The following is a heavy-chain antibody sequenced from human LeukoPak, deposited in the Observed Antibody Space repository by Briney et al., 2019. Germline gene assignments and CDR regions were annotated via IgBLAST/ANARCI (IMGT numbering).Heavy chain of an antibody. V-gene: IGHV1-2*02. CDR1: GYTFTGSY. J-gene: IGHJ4*02. Sequence: ASVKVSCKASGYTFTGSYMYWVRLAPGQGLEWLGWINPNNGGTNYAQKFQGRVTMTWDTSTSTVYMELSSLRSEDTAVYYCARLVHLGYYFDYWGQGTLVTVSS. CDR3: ARLVHLGYYFDY. CDR2: INPNNGGT. D-gene: IGHD2-8*02.